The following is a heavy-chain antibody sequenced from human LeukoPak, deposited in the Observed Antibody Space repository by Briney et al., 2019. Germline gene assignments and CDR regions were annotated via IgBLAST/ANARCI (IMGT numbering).Heavy chain of an antibody. V-gene: IGHV6-1*01. CDR2: TYYRSKWYN. Sequence: SQTLSLTCDISGHSLSSNNGAWNWIRQFPSRGHEWLGRTYYRSKWYNDYAGSLNGRITISPDTSKNQFSLHLNSVTPEDTAVYYCARDLGNTGWYTFDYWGQGILVTVSS. CDR3: ARDLGNTGWYTFDY. D-gene: IGHD6-19*01. CDR1: GHSLSSNNGA. J-gene: IGHJ4*02.